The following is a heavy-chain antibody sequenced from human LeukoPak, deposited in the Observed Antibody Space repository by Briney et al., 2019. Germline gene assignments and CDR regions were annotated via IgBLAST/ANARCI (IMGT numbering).Heavy chain of an antibody. J-gene: IGHJ4*02. V-gene: IGHV3-23*01. Sequence: PGGSLRLSCAASGFTFSSYAMSWVRQAPGKGLEWVSAISGSGGSTYYADSVKGRFTISRDNSKNTLYLQMNSLRAEDTAVYYCAKPNEQMVVVPIDYWGQGTLVTVSS. D-gene: IGHD2-15*01. CDR2: ISGSGGST. CDR3: AKPNEQMVVVPIDY. CDR1: GFTFSSYA.